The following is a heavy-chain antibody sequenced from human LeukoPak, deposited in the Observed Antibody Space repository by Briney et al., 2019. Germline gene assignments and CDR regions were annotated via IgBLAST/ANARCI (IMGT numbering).Heavy chain of an antibody. CDR3: ARGHIVVVPAAKPFDY. CDR2: INHSGST. Sequence: SETLSLTCAVYGGSFGGYYWSWIRQPPGKGLEWIGEINHSGSTNYNPSLKSRVTISVDTSKNQFSLKLSSVTAADTAVYYCARGHIVVVPAAKPFDYWGQGTLVTVSS. V-gene: IGHV4-34*01. D-gene: IGHD2-2*01. J-gene: IGHJ4*02. CDR1: GGSFGGYY.